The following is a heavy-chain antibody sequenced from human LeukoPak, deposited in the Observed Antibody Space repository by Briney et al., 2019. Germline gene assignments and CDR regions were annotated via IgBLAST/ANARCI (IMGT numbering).Heavy chain of an antibody. CDR3: AGTETGSGSYFDY. D-gene: IGHD3-10*01. J-gene: IGHJ4*02. CDR1: GFTFSSFD. CDR2: ISYDGSNK. Sequence: GGSLRLSCAASGFTFSSFDMHWVRQAPGKGLEWVAVISYDGSNKYYADSVKGRFTISRDNSKNTLYLQMNSLRAEDTAVYYCAGTETGSGSYFDYWGQGTLVTVSS. V-gene: IGHV3-30*03.